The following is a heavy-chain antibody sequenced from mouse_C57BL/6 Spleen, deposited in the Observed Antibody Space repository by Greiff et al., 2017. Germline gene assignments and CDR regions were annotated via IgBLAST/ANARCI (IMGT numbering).Heavy chain of an antibody. J-gene: IGHJ1*03. V-gene: IGHV3-6*01. CDR2: ISYDGSN. Sequence: EVQLQESGPGLVKPSQSLSLTCSVTGYSITSGYYWNWIRQFPGNKLEWMGYISYDGSNNSNPSLKNRISITRNTSKNQFFLKLNSVTTEDTATYYCAREKSTTVVYWYFDVWGTGTTVTVSS. D-gene: IGHD1-1*01. CDR3: AREKSTTVVYWYFDV. CDR1: GYSITSGYY.